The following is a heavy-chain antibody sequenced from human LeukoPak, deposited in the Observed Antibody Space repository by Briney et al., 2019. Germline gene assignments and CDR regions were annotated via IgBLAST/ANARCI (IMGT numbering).Heavy chain of an antibody. J-gene: IGHJ4*02. CDR1: GFTFSSYG. V-gene: IGHV3-48*04. D-gene: IGHD2-2*01. Sequence: GGSLRLSCAASGFTFSSYGMHWVRQAPGKGLEWVSYISSSGSTIYYADSVKGRFTISRDNAKNSLYLQMNSLRAEDTAVYYCAKAAQLYCSSTNCYLDYWGQGTLVTVSS. CDR3: AKAAQLYCSSTNCYLDY. CDR2: ISSSGSTI.